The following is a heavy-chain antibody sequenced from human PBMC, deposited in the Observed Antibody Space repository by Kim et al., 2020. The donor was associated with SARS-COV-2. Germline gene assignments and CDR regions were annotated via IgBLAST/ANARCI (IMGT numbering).Heavy chain of an antibody. CDR3: ARVGGAGIRWFDP. Sequence: SETLSLTCTVSGGSISSGGYYWSWIRQHPGKGLEWIGYIYYSGSTYYNPSLKSRVTISVDTSKNQFSLKLSSVTAADTAVYYCARVGGAGIRWFDPWGQGTLVTVSS. V-gene: IGHV4-31*03. CDR2: IYYSGST. J-gene: IGHJ5*02. D-gene: IGHD3-16*01. CDR1: GGSISSGGYY.